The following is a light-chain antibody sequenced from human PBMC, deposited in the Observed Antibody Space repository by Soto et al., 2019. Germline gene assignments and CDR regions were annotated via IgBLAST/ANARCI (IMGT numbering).Light chain of an antibody. V-gene: IGLV2-14*01. CDR2: EVS. CDR3: ISYTSDDVRYV. CDR1: NSDVGIYDF. J-gene: IGLJ1*01. Sequence: QSVLTQPACVSVTPGQSITISCTGSNSDVGIYDFVSWYQHHPGRAPKLIVSEVSHRPSGVSNRFSGSKSGNTASLTISRLQSEDEADYYCISYTSDDVRYVFGTGTKVTVL.